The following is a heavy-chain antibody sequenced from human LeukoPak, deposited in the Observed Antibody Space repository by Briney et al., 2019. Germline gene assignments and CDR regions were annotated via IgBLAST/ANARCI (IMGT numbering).Heavy chain of an antibody. J-gene: IGHJ6*02. Sequence: GGSLRLSCAASGFNFSSYAMSWVRQAPGKGLEWVSAISGSGGSTYYADSVKGRFTISRDNSKNTLYLQMNSLRAEDTAVYYCAKVNYYGSGPMDVWGQGTTVTVSS. D-gene: IGHD3-10*01. CDR1: GFNFSSYA. V-gene: IGHV3-23*01. CDR2: ISGSGGST. CDR3: AKVNYYGSGPMDV.